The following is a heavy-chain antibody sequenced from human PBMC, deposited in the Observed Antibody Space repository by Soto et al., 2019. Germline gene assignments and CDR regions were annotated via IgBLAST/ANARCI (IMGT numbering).Heavy chain of an antibody. D-gene: IGHD3-10*01. V-gene: IGHV3-9*01. CDR1: GFTFDNYA. CDR2: ISWNGASI. Sequence: EVQLVESGGGLVQPGRSLRLSCAASGFTFDNYAIHWVRRAPGKGLEWVAGISWNGASIGYAESVKGRFTISRDNAKNSLFLQMNSLTAVDTARYYWVTLPLSGSDFDCWGRGTLVSVSS. CDR3: VTLPLSGSDFDC. J-gene: IGHJ4*02.